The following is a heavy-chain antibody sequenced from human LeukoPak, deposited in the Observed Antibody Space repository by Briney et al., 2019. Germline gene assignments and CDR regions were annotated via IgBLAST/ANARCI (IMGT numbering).Heavy chain of an antibody. V-gene: IGHV3-30*02. CDR3: AKDSCSSTSCYLFDY. Sequence: PGGSLRLSCAASGFTFSTYGMHWVRQAPGKGLEWVAFIRYDGSNKYYADSVKGRFTISRDNSKNTLYLQVNSLRPEDTAVYYCAKDSCSSTSCYLFDYWGQGTLVTVSS. CDR2: IRYDGSNK. CDR1: GFTFSTYG. D-gene: IGHD2-2*01. J-gene: IGHJ4*02.